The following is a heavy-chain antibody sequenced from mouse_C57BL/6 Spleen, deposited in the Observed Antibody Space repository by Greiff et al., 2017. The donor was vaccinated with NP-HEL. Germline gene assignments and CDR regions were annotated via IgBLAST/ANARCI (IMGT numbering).Heavy chain of an antibody. D-gene: IGHD2-2*01. CDR3: ARHDGYDFWFAY. CDR1: GYSITSGYY. Sequence: EVKLMESGPGLVKPSQSLSLTCSVTGYSITSGYYWYWIRQFPGNLLELMGFIRYDGSTNYNPTLKNRIPITRDTSKNQFFLKLNSVTTEDTAIYYCARHDGYDFWFAYWGQGTLVTVSA. V-gene: IGHV3-6*01. J-gene: IGHJ3*01. CDR2: IRYDGST.